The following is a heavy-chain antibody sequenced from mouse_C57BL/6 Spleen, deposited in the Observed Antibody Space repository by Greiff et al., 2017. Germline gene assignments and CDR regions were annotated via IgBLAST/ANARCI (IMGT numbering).Heavy chain of an antibody. Sequence: QVHVKQPGAELVKPGASVKLSCKASGYTFTSYWMHWVKQRPGQGLEWIGMIHPNSGSTNYNEKFKSKATLTVDKSSSTAYMQLSSLTSEDSAVYYCARGDYYGSSYVRYFDVWGTGTTVTVSS. J-gene: IGHJ1*03. D-gene: IGHD1-1*01. CDR2: IHPNSGST. CDR1: GYTFTSYW. V-gene: IGHV1-64*01. CDR3: ARGDYYGSSYVRYFDV.